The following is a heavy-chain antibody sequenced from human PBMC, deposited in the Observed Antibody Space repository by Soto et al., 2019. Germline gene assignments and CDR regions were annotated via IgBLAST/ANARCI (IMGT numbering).Heavy chain of an antibody. CDR1: GFDFSSSA. Sequence: PGGSLRLSCAASGFDFSSSAMHWVRQAPGKGLEWVALISKDGDNKYHAGSLKGRFTISRDNSKNTLYLEMNSLRVEDTAVYYCARGPDPTYSDFWGQGTLVTVSS. J-gene: IGHJ4*02. CDR2: ISKDGDNK. CDR3: ARGPDPTYSDF. V-gene: IGHV3-30-3*01.